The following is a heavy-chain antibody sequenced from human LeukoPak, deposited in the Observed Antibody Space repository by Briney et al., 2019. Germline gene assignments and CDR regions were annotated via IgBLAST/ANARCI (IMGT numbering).Heavy chain of an antibody. CDR2: FDPEDGET. D-gene: IGHD1-26*01. CDR1: GYTLTELS. CDR3: ARDVTNSGSRRPASFYAFDI. V-gene: IGHV1-24*01. J-gene: IGHJ3*02. Sequence: ASVKVSCKVSGYTLTELSMHWVRQAPGKGLEWMGGFDPEDGETIYAQKFQGRVTITADESTSTAYMELSSLRSEDTAVYYCARDVTNSGSRRPASFYAFDIWGQGTMVTVSS.